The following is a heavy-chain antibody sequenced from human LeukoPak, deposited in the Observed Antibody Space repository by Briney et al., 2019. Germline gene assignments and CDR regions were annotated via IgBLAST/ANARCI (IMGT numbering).Heavy chain of an antibody. V-gene: IGHV1-2*02. D-gene: IGHD6-13*01. J-gene: IGHJ4*02. Sequence: ASVKVSCKASGYTFTGYYMHWVRQAPGQGLEWMGWINPNSGGTNYAQKFQGRVTMTRDTSIITAYMELSRLRSDDTAVYYCARVGPGIAAAFGYWGQGTLVTVSS. CDR2: INPNSGGT. CDR1: GYTFTGYY. CDR3: ARVGPGIAAAFGY.